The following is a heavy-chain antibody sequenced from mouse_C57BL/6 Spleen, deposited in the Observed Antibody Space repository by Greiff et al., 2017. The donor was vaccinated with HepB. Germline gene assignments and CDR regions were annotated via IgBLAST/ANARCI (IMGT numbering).Heavy chain of an antibody. J-gene: IGHJ3*01. CDR2: ISSGSSTI. V-gene: IGHV5-17*01. Sequence: EVKLMESGGGLVKPGGSLKLSCAASGFTFSDYGMHWVRQAPEKGLEWVAYISSGSSTIYYADTVKGRFTISRDNAKNTLFLQMTSLRSEDTAMYYCARAADGSFAYWGQGTLVTVSA. D-gene: IGHD2-3*01. CDR3: ARAADGSFAY. CDR1: GFTFSDYG.